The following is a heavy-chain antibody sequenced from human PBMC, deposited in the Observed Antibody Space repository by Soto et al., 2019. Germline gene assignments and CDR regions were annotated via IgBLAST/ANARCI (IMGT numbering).Heavy chain of an antibody. CDR2: ITGDTNRI. CDR3: ARSVEGHFDY. V-gene: IGHV3-48*02. J-gene: IGHJ4*02. CDR1: GFRFSIYS. D-gene: IGHD6-19*01. Sequence: EVQLVESGGGLVQPGGSLRLSCAASGFRFSIYSMNWVRQAPGKGLEWSAYITGDTNRIKYADSVKGRFTISRDNAKNSVYLQMNSLIDEDTAVYYCARSVEGHFDYWGQGTVVTVSS.